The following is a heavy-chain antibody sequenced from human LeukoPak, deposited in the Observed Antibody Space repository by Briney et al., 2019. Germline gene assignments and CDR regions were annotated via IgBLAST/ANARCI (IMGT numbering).Heavy chain of an antibody. CDR2: ISAYNGNT. J-gene: IGHJ4*02. Sequence: ASVKVSCKASGYTFTSYGISWVRQAPGQGLEWMGWISAYNGNTNYAQKLQGRVTMTTDTSTSTAYMELRSLRSDDTAVYYCARGPYCSSTSCYGDYWGQGTLVIVSS. V-gene: IGHV1-18*01. CDR3: ARGPYCSSTSCYGDY. CDR1: GYTFTSYG. D-gene: IGHD2-2*01.